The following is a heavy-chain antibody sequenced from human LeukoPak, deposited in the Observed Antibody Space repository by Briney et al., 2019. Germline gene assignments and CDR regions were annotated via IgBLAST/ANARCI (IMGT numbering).Heavy chain of an antibody. CDR2: INHSGST. Sequence: SETLSLTCAVYGGSFSGYYWSWIRQPPGKGLEWIGEINHSGSTNYNPSLKSRVTISVDTSKNQFSLKLSSVTAADTAVYYCARVQQQWLAFDYWGQGTLVTVSS. CDR3: ARVQQQWLAFDY. D-gene: IGHD6-19*01. CDR1: GGSFSGYY. V-gene: IGHV4-34*01. J-gene: IGHJ4*02.